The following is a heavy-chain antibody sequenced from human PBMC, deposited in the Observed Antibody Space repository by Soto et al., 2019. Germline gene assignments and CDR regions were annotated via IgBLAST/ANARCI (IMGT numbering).Heavy chain of an antibody. D-gene: IGHD6-13*01. CDR3: AKNSLYSSSWFDFNY. CDR2: ISGSGGST. V-gene: IGHV3-23*01. J-gene: IGHJ4*02. Sequence: GGSLRLSCAASGFTFSSYAMSWVRQVPGKGLEWVSVISGSGGSTNYADSVKGRFTISRDNSKNSLYLQMNSLRAEDTAIYYWAKNSLYSSSWFDFNYWGQEPLVTVSS. CDR1: GFTFSSYA.